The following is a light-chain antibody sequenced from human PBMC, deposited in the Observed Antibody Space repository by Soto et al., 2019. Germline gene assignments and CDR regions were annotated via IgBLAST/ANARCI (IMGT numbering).Light chain of an antibody. Sequence: IQITQSPSTLSASVGDRVTITRRPSQSISSWLAWYQQKPGKAPKLLIYDASSLESGVPSRFSGSGSGTEFTLTISSMQPDDFATYYCQQYNSYSRTFGQGTKVDIK. CDR3: QQYNSYSRT. CDR1: QSISSW. V-gene: IGKV1-5*01. CDR2: DAS. J-gene: IGKJ1*01.